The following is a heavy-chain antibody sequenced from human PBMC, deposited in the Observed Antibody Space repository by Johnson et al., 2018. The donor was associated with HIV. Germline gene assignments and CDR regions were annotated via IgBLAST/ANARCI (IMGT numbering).Heavy chain of an antibody. CDR3: ATSGSHFAFYI. D-gene: IGHD1-26*01. CDR2: IWYDDSNE. CDR1: GFTFSSYG. V-gene: IGHV3-30*02. Sequence: QVQLVESGGGVVQPGGSLRLSCAASGFTFSSYGMHWVRQAPGKGLEWVAFIWYDDSNEYYGESVKGRFTISRDNSKNTLYLQMSSLRAEDTAVYYCATSGSHFAFYIWGQGTMVTVSS. J-gene: IGHJ3*02.